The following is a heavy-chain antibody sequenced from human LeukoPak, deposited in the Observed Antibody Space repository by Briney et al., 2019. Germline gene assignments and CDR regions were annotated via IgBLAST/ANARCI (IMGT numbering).Heavy chain of an antibody. D-gene: IGHD3-16*01. V-gene: IGHV3-21*04. J-gene: IGHJ4*01. CDR1: GFTFSSYS. CDR3: AKDFGATADY. Sequence: PGGSLRLSCAASGFTFSSYSMNWVRQAPGKGLEWVSSISSSSSYIYYADSVKGRFTISRHNYKNTLYLQMNSLRAEDRAVYYCAKDFGATADYWGQGTLVTVSS. CDR2: ISSSSSYI.